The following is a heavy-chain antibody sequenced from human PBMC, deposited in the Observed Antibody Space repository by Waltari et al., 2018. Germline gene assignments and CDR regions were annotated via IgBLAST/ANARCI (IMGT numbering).Heavy chain of an antibody. Sequence: VQLVESGGGLVQRGGSLRLSCAASGFTLSSFWMHWVRQAPGKGRVWVSRINTDGSRTTYADSVKGRFTISRDNAENTLCLQMNSLRDEDTALYYCVRGGVPGAFDFWGQGTLVTVSS. CDR2: INTDGSRT. J-gene: IGHJ4*02. D-gene: IGHD3-10*01. CDR3: VRGGVPGAFDF. CDR1: GFTLSSFW. V-gene: IGHV3-74*01.